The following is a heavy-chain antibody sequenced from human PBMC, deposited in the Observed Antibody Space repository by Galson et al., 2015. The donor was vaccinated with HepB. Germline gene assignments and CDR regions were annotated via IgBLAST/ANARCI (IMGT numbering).Heavy chain of an antibody. CDR3: ARDRKMGGYDQGTDY. D-gene: IGHD5-12*01. J-gene: IGHJ4*02. CDR1: GFTFSDYY. V-gene: IGHV3-11*06. Sequence: SLRLSCAASGFTFSDYYMSWIRQAPGKGLEWVSHISSSSSYTNYADSVKGRFTISRDNAKNSLYLQMNSLRAEDTAVYYCARDRKMGGYDQGTDYWGQGTLVTVSS. CDR2: ISSSSSYT.